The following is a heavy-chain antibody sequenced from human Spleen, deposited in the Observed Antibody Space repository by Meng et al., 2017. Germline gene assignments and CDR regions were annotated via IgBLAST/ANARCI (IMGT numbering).Heavy chain of an antibody. D-gene: IGHD4-11*01. CDR3: ARRRYLDYSKRWFDP. J-gene: IGHJ5*02. Sequence: QAQLRLWGVGLLHPSETLFLPCAVYGGSFQGYYGSWIRQTPGKGLEWIGEINHSGSTNYNPSLKSRVTISVDTSKNQFSLKLSSVTAADTAVYYCARRRYLDYSKRWFDPWGQGTLVTVSS. V-gene: IGHV4-34*01. CDR2: INHSGST. CDR1: GGSFQGYY.